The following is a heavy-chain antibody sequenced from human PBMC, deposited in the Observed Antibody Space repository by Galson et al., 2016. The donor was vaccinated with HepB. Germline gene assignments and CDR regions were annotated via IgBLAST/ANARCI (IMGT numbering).Heavy chain of an antibody. CDR3: AKLAGYYGSGTLDY. J-gene: IGHJ4*02. V-gene: IGHV3-23*01. D-gene: IGHD3-10*01. CDR2: TSGSGAST. Sequence: SLRLSCAASGFTFSSCGMSWVRQAPGKGLEWVSATSGSGASTYYVDSVKGRFTISGDNSKNTLYLQMNSLKTEDTAVYYCAKLAGYYGSGTLDYWGQGTLVTVSS. CDR1: GFTFSSCG.